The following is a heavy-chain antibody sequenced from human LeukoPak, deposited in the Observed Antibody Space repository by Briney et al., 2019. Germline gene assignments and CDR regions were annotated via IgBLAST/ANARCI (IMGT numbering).Heavy chain of an antibody. J-gene: IGHJ2*01. CDR3: AHTGHFYDRNNANWYFDL. D-gene: IGHD3-22*01. Sequence: SGPTLVIPTPTSTLTCSFYGFTLSTHALGVGLNCQPSGKDLERLAVIYWDDDKSYSPSLKNRPTINRDTPKNQVVLTVAHIDPVDTATYFCAHTGHFYDRNNANWYFDLWGRGTLVTVSS. CDR2: IYWDDDK. V-gene: IGHV2-5*02. CDR1: GFTLSTHALG.